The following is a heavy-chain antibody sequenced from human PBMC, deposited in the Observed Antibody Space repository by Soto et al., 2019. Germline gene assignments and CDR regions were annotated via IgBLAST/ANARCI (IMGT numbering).Heavy chain of an antibody. Sequence: ASETLSLTCTVSGGSISSYYWSWIRQPPGKGLEWIGNIYYSGGTNYNPSLKSRVTISVDTSKNQFSLKLSSVTAADTAVYYCARERYYGMDVWGQGTTVTVSS. CDR2: IYYSGGT. V-gene: IGHV4-59*01. J-gene: IGHJ6*02. CDR1: GGSISSYY. CDR3: ARERYYGMDV.